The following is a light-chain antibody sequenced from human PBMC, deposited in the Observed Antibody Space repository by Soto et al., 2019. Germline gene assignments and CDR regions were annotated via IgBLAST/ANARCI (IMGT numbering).Light chain of an antibody. CDR1: SSNIGNNY. CDR2: DNN. V-gene: IGLV1-51*01. J-gene: IGLJ2*01. Sequence: QSVLTQPPSVSAAPGQKVTISCSGSSSNIGNNYVSWYQQLPGTAPKLLIYDNNKRPSGIPDRFSGSKSGTSGTLDITGLQTGVEADYYCATWDGSLPAEVFGGGTKLTVL. CDR3: ATWDGSLPAEV.